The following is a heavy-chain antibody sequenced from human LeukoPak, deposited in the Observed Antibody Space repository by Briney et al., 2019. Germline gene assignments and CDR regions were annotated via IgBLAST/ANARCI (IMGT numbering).Heavy chain of an antibody. CDR2: INSDGSST. CDR3: ARVPYYDILTGYSTAAFDI. V-gene: IGHV3-74*01. Sequence: GGSLRLSCAASGFTFSSYWMHWVRQAPGKGLVWVSRINSDGSSTSYADSVKGRFTISRDNAKNTLYLQMNSLRAEDTAVYYCARVPYYDILTGYSTAAFDIWGQGTMVTVSS. CDR1: GFTFSSYW. D-gene: IGHD3-9*01. J-gene: IGHJ3*02.